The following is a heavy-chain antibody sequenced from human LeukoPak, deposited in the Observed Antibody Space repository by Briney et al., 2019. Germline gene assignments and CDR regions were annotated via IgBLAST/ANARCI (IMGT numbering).Heavy chain of an antibody. Sequence: PGGSLRLSCAASGFTFSSYAMHWVRQAPGKGLEWVAVISYDGSNKYYADSVKGRFTISRDNSKNTLYLQMNSLRAEDTAVYYCAKDHPQGSAFDIWGQGTMVTVSS. V-gene: IGHV3-30-3*01. CDR1: GFTFSSYA. CDR3: AKDHPQGSAFDI. CDR2: ISYDGSNK. J-gene: IGHJ3*02.